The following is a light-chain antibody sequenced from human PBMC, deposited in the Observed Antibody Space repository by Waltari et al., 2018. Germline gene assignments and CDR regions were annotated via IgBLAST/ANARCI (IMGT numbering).Light chain of an antibody. CDR2: EDN. Sequence: QSALTQPASVSGSPGQSITNSCTGTISDVGTYNLVSWYQPHPGKAPNLIIYEDNKRPAGVSERLSGSKSGNTASLTISGLQAEDEADYYCCTYVGRTTFHVTFGGGTKLTVL. CDR3: CTYVGRTTFHVT. J-gene: IGLJ2*01. CDR1: ISDVGTYNL. V-gene: IGLV2-23*02.